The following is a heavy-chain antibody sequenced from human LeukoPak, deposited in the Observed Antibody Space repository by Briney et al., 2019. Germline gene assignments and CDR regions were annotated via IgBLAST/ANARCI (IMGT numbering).Heavy chain of an antibody. CDR2: ISGGGDST. CDR3: AKGTDLYYYGSGLYFDY. Sequence: PGGSLRLSCAASGITLSSYVMNWVRQAPGKGLEWVSVISGGGDSTYYADSVKGRFTISRDNSKSTLYLQMNSLRAEDTAVYYCAKGTDLYYYGSGLYFDYWGQGTLVTVSS. D-gene: IGHD3-10*01. CDR1: GITLSSYV. J-gene: IGHJ4*02. V-gene: IGHV3-23*01.